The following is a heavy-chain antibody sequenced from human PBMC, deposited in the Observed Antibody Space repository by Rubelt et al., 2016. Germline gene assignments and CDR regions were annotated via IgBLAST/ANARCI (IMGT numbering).Heavy chain of an antibody. CDR2: INKSGNT. J-gene: IGHJ4*02. V-gene: IGHV4-34*01. CDR3: ATRYCGGSCYFYPEYHLDY. D-gene: IGHD2-15*01. CDR1: GGSFSNYY. Sequence: QVQLQQWGAGLFRPSQTLSLTCGVYGGSFSNYYWTWIRQPPGKGLEWIGDINKSGNTDYNPSLKGRVTISVDTSKNQFSLKLSSVTAADTAVYYCATRYCGGSCYFYPEYHLDYWGQGTLVTVSS.